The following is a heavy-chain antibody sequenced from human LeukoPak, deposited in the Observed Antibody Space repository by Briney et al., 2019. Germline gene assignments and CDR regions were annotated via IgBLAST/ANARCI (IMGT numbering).Heavy chain of an antibody. V-gene: IGHV4-39*07. Sequence: SETLSLTCTVSGDSIASSSYYWGWIRQPPGKGLEWIGSTSGSAYYNPSLKSRVTISVDTSKNQLSLKLSSVTAADTAVYYCARVVAAEVYWGQGTLVTVSS. CDR2: TSGSA. CDR3: ARVVAAEVY. J-gene: IGHJ4*02. D-gene: IGHD2-15*01. CDR1: GDSIASSSYY.